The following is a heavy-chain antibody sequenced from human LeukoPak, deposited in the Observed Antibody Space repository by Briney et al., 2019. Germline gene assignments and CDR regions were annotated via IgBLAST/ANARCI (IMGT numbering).Heavy chain of an antibody. CDR2: IYTNGGA. CDR1: GGSVTSGNYY. CDR3: AREPPGY. Sequence: SETLSLTRTVSGGSVTSGNYYWNWIRQPAGKGLEWIGRIYTNGGASYNPSLKSRVTISIDASKNQFSLKLSSVTAADTAVYYCAREPPGYWGQGILVTVSS. J-gene: IGHJ4*02. V-gene: IGHV4-61*02.